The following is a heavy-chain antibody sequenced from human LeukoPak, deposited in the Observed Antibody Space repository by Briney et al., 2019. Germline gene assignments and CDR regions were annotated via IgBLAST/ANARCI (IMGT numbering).Heavy chain of an antibody. CDR2: IYWDNDK. D-gene: IGHD3-16*01. CDR1: GFSLSTSGVG. V-gene: IGHV2-5*02. Sequence: SGPTLVEPTETLTLTCTFSGFSLSTSGVGVAWIRQSPEKALEWLAVIYWDNDKRYNPSLRSRLTITKDTSNNQVVLTMTYMDPTDPSTYYCAHRVGDGASYDGGRYDYWGQGILATVS. J-gene: IGHJ4*02. CDR3: AHRVGDGASYDGGRYDY.